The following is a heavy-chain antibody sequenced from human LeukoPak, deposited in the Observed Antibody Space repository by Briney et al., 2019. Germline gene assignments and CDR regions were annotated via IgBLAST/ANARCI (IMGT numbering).Heavy chain of an antibody. J-gene: IGHJ6*02. Sequence: ASVKVSCKASGYTFTSYAMNWVRQAPGQGLEWMGWINTNTGNPTYAQGFTGRFVFSLDTSVSTAYLQISSLKAEDTAVYYCARRCSSTSCLSYYYYGMDVWGQGTTVTVSS. CDR2: INTNTGNP. CDR3: ARRCSSTSCLSYYYYGMDV. V-gene: IGHV7-4-1*02. CDR1: GYTFTSYA. D-gene: IGHD2-2*01.